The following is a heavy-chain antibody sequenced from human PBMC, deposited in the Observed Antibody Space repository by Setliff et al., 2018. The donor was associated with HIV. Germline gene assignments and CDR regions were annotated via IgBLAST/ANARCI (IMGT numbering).Heavy chain of an antibody. CDR3: ARTLGYCSGGSCYLDY. J-gene: IGHJ4*02. Sequence: GASVKVSCKASGGTFSSYGINWVRQAPGQGLEWMGGIIPMFGTANYAQKFQGRVTITADEPTSTVYMELTRLRSEDTAVYYCARTLGYCSGGSCYLDYWGQGTLVTV. D-gene: IGHD2-15*01. CDR2: IIPMFGTA. CDR1: GGTFSSYG. V-gene: IGHV1-69*13.